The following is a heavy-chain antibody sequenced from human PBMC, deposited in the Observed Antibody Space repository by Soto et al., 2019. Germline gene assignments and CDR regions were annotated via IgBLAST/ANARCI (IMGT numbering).Heavy chain of an antibody. V-gene: IGHV1-2*04. CDR3: ARAGVYYGMDV. Sequence: ASVKVSCKASGYTFTGYYMHWVRQAPGQGLEWLGWINIKSGDTAYAQSFQDWVTVTRDTSINTAYMELSRLRSDDRAVYYCARAGVYYGMDVWGQGTTVTVSS. CDR1: GYTFTGYY. D-gene: IGHD3-10*01. J-gene: IGHJ6*02. CDR2: INIKSGDT.